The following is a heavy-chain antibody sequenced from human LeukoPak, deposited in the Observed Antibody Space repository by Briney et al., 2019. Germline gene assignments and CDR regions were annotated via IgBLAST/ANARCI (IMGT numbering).Heavy chain of an antibody. CDR1: GFTFSSYS. D-gene: IGHD3-22*01. V-gene: IGHV3-21*01. CDR2: ISSSSTYI. Sequence: GGSLRLACAASGFTFSSYSMNWVSQAPEKGLEWVSSISSSSTYIYYADSVKCRFTISRDNAKNSLYLQMNSLRAEDTAVYYCARDPIKHYYDSSATSTWFDPWGQGTLVTVSS. J-gene: IGHJ5*02. CDR3: ARDPIKHYYDSSATSTWFDP.